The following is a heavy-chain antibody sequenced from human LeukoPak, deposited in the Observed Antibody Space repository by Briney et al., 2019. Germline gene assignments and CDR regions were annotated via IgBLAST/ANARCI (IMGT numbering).Heavy chain of an antibody. D-gene: IGHD6-13*01. CDR3: ARHQKAAAGTVGFDY. V-gene: IGHV4-59*08. J-gene: IGHJ4*02. CDR1: GGSISSYY. CDR2: IYYSGST. Sequence: SETLSLTCTVSGGSISSYYWSWIRQPPGKGLEWIGYIYYSGSTNYNPSLKSRVTISVDTSKNQFSLKLGSVTAADTAVYYCARHQKAAAGTVGFDYWGQGTLVTVSS.